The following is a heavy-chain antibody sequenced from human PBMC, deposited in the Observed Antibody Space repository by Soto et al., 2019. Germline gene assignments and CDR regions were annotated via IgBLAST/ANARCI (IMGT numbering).Heavy chain of an antibody. D-gene: IGHD3-10*01. CDR1: GGAFRNSV. J-gene: IGHJ4*02. CDR3: ARAPLLVGETIYENYFDY. Sequence: SSVKVSCKASGGAFRNSVISWVRQAPGQGLEWMGGNIPTFGTTHYAQKFQGRVTIIADESTSTVYMELANLRSDDTAVYYCARAPLLVGETIYENYFDYWGQGTLVTVSS. CDR2: NIPTFGTT. V-gene: IGHV1-69*13.